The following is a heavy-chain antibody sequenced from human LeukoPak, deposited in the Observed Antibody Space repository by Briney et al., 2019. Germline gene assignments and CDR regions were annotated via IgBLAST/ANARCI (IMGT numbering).Heavy chain of an antibody. D-gene: IGHD3-9*01. CDR2: ITIDLTII. J-gene: IGHJ4*02. CDR3: VRDKDWAFDY. V-gene: IGHV3-48*01. CDR1: GFTLSSYS. Sequence: PGGSLRLSCAASGFTLSSYSMNWVRQAPGKGLEWISHITIDLTIIDYADSVKGRFTISRDKAKNSLYLQMNSLRAEDTAVYYCVRDKDWAFDYWRQGTLITVSS.